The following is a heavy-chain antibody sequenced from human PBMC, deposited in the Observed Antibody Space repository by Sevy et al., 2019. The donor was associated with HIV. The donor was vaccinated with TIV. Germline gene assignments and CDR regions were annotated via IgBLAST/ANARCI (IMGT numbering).Heavy chain of an antibody. V-gene: IGHV5-51*01. J-gene: IGHJ4*02. CDR2: IFPDDSDT. CDR1: GYSFTSHW. D-gene: IGHD3-22*01. Sequence: EESLKISCQGSGYSFTSHWIGWVRHMPGKGLEWMGIIFPDDSDTRYSPSFQGQVTFSADKSINTAYLQWSSLKASDTAMYYCATSRSGYFDSSGYYIYWGQGTLVTVSS. CDR3: ATSRSGYFDSSGYYIY.